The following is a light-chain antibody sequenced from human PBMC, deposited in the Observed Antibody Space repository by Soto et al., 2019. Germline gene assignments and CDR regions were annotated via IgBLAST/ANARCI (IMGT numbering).Light chain of an antibody. CDR1: QSVSRY. J-gene: IGKJ4*01. Sequence: EIVLTQSPATLSLSPGERATLSCRASQSVSRYLAWYQQRPGQAPRLLIYYASNRATGIPTRFSGSGSGTDFPLTISSLEPEDFAVYYCQQRSNWPLTFGGGTKVEIK. CDR3: QQRSNWPLT. V-gene: IGKV3-11*01. CDR2: YAS.